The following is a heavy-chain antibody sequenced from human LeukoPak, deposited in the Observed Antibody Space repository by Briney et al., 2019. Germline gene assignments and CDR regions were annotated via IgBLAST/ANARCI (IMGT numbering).Heavy chain of an antibody. CDR2: INTNTGNP. CDR3: ARGINYYDSSGYYYVTPPIDY. Sequence: ASVKVSCKASGYTFTSYAMNRVRQAPGQGLEWMGWINTNTGNPTYAQGFTGRFVFSLDTSVSTTYLQISSLKAEDTAVYYCARGINYYDSSGYYYVTPPIDYWGQGTLVTVSS. V-gene: IGHV7-4-1*02. CDR1: GYTFTSYA. J-gene: IGHJ4*02. D-gene: IGHD3-22*01.